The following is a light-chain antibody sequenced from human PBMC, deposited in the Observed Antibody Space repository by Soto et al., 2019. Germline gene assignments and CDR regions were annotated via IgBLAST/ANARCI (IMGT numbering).Light chain of an antibody. CDR3: QQLNSYPRT. CDR2: DAS. CDR1: QGISSY. J-gene: IGKJ2*02. V-gene: IGKV1-9*01. Sequence: DIQLTQSPSFLSASVGDRVTITCRASQGISSYLAWYQQKPGKAPKLLIYDASTLQSGVPSRFSGSGSGTEFTLTIISLQPEDFATYYCQQLNSYPRTFGQVTKLEIK.